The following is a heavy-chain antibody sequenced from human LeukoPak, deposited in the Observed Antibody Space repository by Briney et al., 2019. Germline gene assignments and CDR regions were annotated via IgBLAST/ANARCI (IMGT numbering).Heavy chain of an antibody. J-gene: IGHJ4*02. Sequence: GGSLRLSCAASGFTFISYAMSWVRQAPGKGLEWVSAISGSGGSTYYADSVKGRFTISRDNSKNTLCLQMNSLRAEDTAVYYCAKDRAQWLVFLSTFDYWGQGTLVTVSS. CDR2: ISGSGGST. CDR3: AKDRAQWLVFLSTFDY. D-gene: IGHD6-19*01. V-gene: IGHV3-23*01. CDR1: GFTFISYA.